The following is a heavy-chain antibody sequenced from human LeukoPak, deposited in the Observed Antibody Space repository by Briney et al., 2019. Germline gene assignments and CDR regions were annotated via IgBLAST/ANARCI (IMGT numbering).Heavy chain of an antibody. CDR2: INWNSVRI. V-gene: IGHV3-9*01. D-gene: IGHD3/OR15-3a*01. J-gene: IGHJ6*03. CDR1: GFTFDDYA. CDR3: AKDMGDFWTGYPMDV. Sequence: TGGSLRLSCAASGFTFDDYATHWVRQAPGKGLEWVSGINWNSVRIVYADSVKGRFTISRDNTKNSLYLQMNSLRAEDTALYYCAKDMGDFWTGYPMDVWGKGTTVTVSS.